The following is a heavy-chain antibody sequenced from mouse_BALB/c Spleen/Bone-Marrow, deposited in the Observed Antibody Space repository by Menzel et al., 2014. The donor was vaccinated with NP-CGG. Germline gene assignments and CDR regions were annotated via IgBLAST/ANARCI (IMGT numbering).Heavy chain of an antibody. CDR3: TREATMITWFAY. V-gene: IGHV2-9*02. CDR1: GFSLTSYG. J-gene: IGHJ3*01. CDR2: IWAGGST. Sequence: VQLQESGPGLVAPSQSLSITCTVSGFSLTSYGVHWVRQPPGKGLEWLGVIWAGGSTNYNSALVSRLSISKDNSKSQVFLKMNSLQTDDTAMYYCTREATMITWFAYWGQGTLVTVSA. D-gene: IGHD2-4*01.